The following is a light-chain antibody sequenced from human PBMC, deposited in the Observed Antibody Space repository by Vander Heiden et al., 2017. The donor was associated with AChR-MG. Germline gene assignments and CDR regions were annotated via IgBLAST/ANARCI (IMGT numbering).Light chain of an antibody. Sequence: QLVLTRSPSASASLGASVKLTCTVTSGHNTYAIASHHQQPERGPRYLMQLNSDGSHRKGDGIPDRFSGSSSGAERYVTISSRQSEVEAYYYSQPWGNGIVVFGGGTKLTVL. CDR2: LNSDGSH. J-gene: IGLJ2*01. CDR3: QPWGNGIVV. CDR1: SGHNTYA. V-gene: IGLV4-69*01.